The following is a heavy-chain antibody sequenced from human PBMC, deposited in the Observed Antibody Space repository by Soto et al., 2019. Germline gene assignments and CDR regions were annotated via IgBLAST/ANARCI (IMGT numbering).Heavy chain of an antibody. CDR3: ARYRTKVPVAFDV. V-gene: IGHV1-8*01. CDR2: MNPSGRNT. CDR1: GLAFPIDD. J-gene: IGHJ3*01. D-gene: IGHD3-16*02. Sequence: QVQLVQSGAEVKKSGASVQVSCKASGLAFPIDDIIWVRQTIGQGLEFMGWMNPSGRNTGYAQKFQGRATFTWNTPTSTAYMDLSGLRSEDTAVYYCARYRTKVPVAFDVWGQGTMVTVSS.